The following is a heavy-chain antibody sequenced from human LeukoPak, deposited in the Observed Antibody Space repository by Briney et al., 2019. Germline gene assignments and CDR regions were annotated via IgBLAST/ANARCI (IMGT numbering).Heavy chain of an antibody. Sequence: PPGGSLRLSCAASGFTFSTYWMNWVRQAPGKGLEWVAFIRYDGSNKYYADSVKGRFTISRDNSKNTLYLQMNSLRAEDTAVYYCAKSPVEMATISGFFDYWGQGTLVTVSS. D-gene: IGHD5-24*01. CDR1: GFTFSTYW. J-gene: IGHJ4*02. CDR3: AKSPVEMATISGFFDY. CDR2: IRYDGSNK. V-gene: IGHV3-30*02.